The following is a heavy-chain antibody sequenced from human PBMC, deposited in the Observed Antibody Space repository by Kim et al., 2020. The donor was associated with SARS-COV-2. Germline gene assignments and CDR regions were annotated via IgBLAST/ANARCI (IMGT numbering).Heavy chain of an antibody. CDR2: LYYSGTT. CDR1: GASISSSDSY. Sequence: SETLSLTRTVSGASISSSDSYWGWIRQPPGKGLEWIGSLYYSGTTYYNPSLKSRVTISVDTSKNQFSLKMRSATAADTALYYCARHTVRSLWFGALGDF. V-gene: IGHV4-39*01. J-gene: IGHJ4*01. CDR3: ARHTVRSLWFGALGDF. D-gene: IGHD3-10*01.